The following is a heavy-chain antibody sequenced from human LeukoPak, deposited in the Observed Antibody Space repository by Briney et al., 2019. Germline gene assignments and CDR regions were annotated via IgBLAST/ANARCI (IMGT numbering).Heavy chain of an antibody. CDR3: ARGRSRDGYNSKLRDAFDI. CDR2: IIPILGIA. D-gene: IGHD5-24*01. CDR1: GGTFSTYA. J-gene: IGHJ3*02. V-gene: IGHV1-69*04. Sequence: ASVKVSCKASGGTFSTYAISWVRQAPGQGLEWMGRIIPILGIANYAQKFQGRVTITADKSTSTAYMELSSLRSEDTAVYYCARGRSRDGYNSKLRDAFDIWGQGTMVTVSS.